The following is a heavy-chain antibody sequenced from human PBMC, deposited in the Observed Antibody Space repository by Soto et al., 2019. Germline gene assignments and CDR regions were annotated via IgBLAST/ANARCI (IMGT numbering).Heavy chain of an antibody. V-gene: IGHV4-39*01. D-gene: IGHD6-19*01. Sequence: SETLSLTCSVSGGSISSSIYYWGWIRQPPGKGLEWIGTIYYGGSTYYNPSLKSRVTISVDTSKNQFSLKLTSVTAADTAVYYCATLRLSAGPYFDYWGLGTPVTVSS. CDR3: ATLRLSAGPYFDY. CDR1: GGSISSSIYY. CDR2: IYYGGST. J-gene: IGHJ4*02.